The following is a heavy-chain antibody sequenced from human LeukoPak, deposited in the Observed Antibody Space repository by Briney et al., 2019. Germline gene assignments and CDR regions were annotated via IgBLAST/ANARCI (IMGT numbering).Heavy chain of an antibody. CDR3: ARDRPGVAVADFDY. D-gene: IGHD6-19*01. CDR2: ISAYNGNT. CDR1: GYTFTSYG. Sequence: GASVKVSCKASGYTFTSYGISWVRQAPGQGLEWMGWISAYNGNTNYAQKLQGRATMTTDTSTSTAYMELRSLRSDDTAVYYCARDRPGVAVADFDYWGQGTLVTVSS. J-gene: IGHJ4*02. V-gene: IGHV1-18*01.